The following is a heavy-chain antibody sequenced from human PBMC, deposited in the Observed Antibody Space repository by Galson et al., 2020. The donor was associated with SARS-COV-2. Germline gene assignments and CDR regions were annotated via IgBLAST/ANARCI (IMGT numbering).Heavy chain of an antibody. Sequence: GGSLTLSCAASGFTFSSYSMHWVRQAPATRLEYVSAISRNGGSTYYANSVKGRFTISRDNSKNTLYLRMGSLRAEDMAVYYCARGQRIRIFGMAQGSAYWGHGTLVAVSS. CDR3: ARGQRIRIFGMAQGSAY. CDR2: ISRNGGST. CDR1: GFTFSSYS. D-gene: IGHD3-3*01. J-gene: IGHJ4*01. V-gene: IGHV3-64*01.